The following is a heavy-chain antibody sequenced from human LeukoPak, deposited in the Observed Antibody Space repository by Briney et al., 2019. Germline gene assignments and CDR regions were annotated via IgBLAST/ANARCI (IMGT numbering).Heavy chain of an antibody. J-gene: IGHJ6*03. Sequence: SETLSLTCTVSGGSISSYYWSWIRQPPGKGLEWIGYIYYSGSTNYNPSLKSRVTISVDTSKNQFSLKLSSVTAADTAVYYCARGARHHYYYYYYMDVWGKGTAVTVSS. CDR2: IYYSGST. CDR1: GGSISSYY. V-gene: IGHV4-59*08. CDR3: ARGARHHYYYYYYMDV.